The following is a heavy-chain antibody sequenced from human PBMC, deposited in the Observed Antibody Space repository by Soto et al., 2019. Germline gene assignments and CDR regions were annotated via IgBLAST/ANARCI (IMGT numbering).Heavy chain of an antibody. D-gene: IGHD4-17*01. V-gene: IGHV3-30*18. CDR3: AKDLQSYGDYDYYCYGMDV. CDR2: ISYDGTNK. Sequence: QVQLVDSGGGEVQPGRSLTISCAASGFTFSTYGMHWVRQTPGKGLEWVAVISYDGTNKFYSDSVKGRFTISRDNFNNTLTLQMNSLRADDTAVYSCAKDLQSYGDYDYYCYGMDVWGLGTRVTVSS. CDR1: GFTFSTYG. J-gene: IGHJ6*02.